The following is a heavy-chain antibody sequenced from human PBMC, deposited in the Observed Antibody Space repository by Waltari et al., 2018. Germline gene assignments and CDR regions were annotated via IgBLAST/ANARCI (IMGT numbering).Heavy chain of an antibody. D-gene: IGHD2-21*01. CDR3: ARGRATDSPNAFDV. CDR2: INDEGNA. J-gene: IGHJ3*01. V-gene: IGHV4-34*01. CDR1: GGSFSGYY. Sequence: QVHLKQWGAGLLKPSKTLSLTCDVSGGSFSGYYWHWIRQPPGKGLAWVGEINDEGNAKYNSPLKSRVAISLDMSKSQFSLTLTSVTAADAALYFCARGRATDSPNAFDVWGQGTNVTVSS.